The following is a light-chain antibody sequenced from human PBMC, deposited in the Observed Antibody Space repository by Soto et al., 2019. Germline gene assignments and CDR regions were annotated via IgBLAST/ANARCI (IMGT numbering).Light chain of an antibody. CDR1: SSDVGGYNY. CDR3: SSYTSSSTHWV. Sequence: QSALTQPASVSGSPGQSITISCTGTSSDVGGYNYVSWYQQHPGKDPKLMIYDVSNRPSGVSNRFSGSKSGNTASLTISGLQAEDEADYYCSSYTSSSTHWVFGGGTKLTVL. CDR2: DVS. J-gene: IGLJ3*02. V-gene: IGLV2-14*01.